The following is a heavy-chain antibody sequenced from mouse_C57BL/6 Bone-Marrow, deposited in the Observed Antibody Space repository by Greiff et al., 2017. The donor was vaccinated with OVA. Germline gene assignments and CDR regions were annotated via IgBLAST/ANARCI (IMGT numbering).Heavy chain of an antibody. D-gene: IGHD1-1*01. CDR2: ISNLAYST. Sequence: EVQGVESGGGLVQPGGSLKLSCAASGFTFSDYGMAWVRQAPRKGPEWVAFISNLAYSTYYADTVTGRFTISRENAKNTRYLEMSSLRSEDTAMYYCARVYYYGWFAYWGQGTLVTVSA. V-gene: IGHV5-15*01. CDR3: ARVYYYGWFAY. J-gene: IGHJ3*01. CDR1: GFTFSDYG.